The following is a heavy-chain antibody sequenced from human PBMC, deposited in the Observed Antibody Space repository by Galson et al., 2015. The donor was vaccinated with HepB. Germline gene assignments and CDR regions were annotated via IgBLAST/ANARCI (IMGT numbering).Heavy chain of an antibody. CDR3: ARGGEQLVLGSYYYYGMDV. D-gene: IGHD6-13*01. Sequence: CAISGDSVSSNTASWTWIRQSPSRGLEWLGRTYYRSPWYTDYAVSVKSRITINPDTSKNQFSLQLNSVTPEDTAMYFCARGGEQLVLGSYYYYGMDVWGQGTTVTVSS. CDR1: GDSVSSNTAS. CDR2: TYYRSPWYT. V-gene: IGHV6-1*01. J-gene: IGHJ6*02.